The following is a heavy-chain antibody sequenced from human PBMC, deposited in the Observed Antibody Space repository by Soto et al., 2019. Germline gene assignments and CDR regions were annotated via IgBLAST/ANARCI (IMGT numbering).Heavy chain of an antibody. V-gene: IGHV1-2*02. CDR2: INLNSGGA. CDR3: ARSRAPDYCYHYYMDV. CDR1: GYTFTDYY. J-gene: IGHJ6*03. Sequence: GASVKVSCKASGYTFTDYYAHWVRQAPGQGLEWMGWINLNSGGANYAQKFQGRVTMTRDTSISTAYMELSRLKSDDTAVYYCARSRAPDYCYHYYMDVWGKGTTVTVSS.